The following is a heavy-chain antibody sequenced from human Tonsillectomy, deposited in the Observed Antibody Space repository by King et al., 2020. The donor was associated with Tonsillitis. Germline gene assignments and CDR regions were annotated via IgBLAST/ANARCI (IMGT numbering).Heavy chain of an antibody. CDR2: KSYDGSKK. CDR3: AKGLPESDYYDSSYYFDY. V-gene: IGHV3-30*18. Sequence: VQLVESGGGVVQPGRSLRLSCAASGFTFSSYGMHWVRQAPGKGLEWVAVKSYDGSKKYYADSVKGRFTISRDNSKNTLYLQMNSLRAEDTAVYYCAKGLPESDYYDSSYYFDYWGQGTLVTVSS. CDR1: GFTFSSYG. J-gene: IGHJ4*02. D-gene: IGHD3-22*01.